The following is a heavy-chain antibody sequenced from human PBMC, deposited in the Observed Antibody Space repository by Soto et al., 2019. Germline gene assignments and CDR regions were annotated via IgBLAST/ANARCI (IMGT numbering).Heavy chain of an antibody. CDR1: GYTFTSYG. V-gene: IGHV1-18*01. D-gene: IGHD3-22*01. Sequence: QVQLVQSGAEVKKPGASVKVSCKASGYTFTSYGITWVRQAPGQGLEWLGWIRAYDGYTNYAQILQGRVSMTTDTSTKTAYMELRSLRSDDTAMYYCARGGFYDSSGARNYYYYGMNVWGQGTTVTVSS. CDR3: ARGGFYDSSGARNYYYYGMNV. CDR2: IRAYDGYT. J-gene: IGHJ6*02.